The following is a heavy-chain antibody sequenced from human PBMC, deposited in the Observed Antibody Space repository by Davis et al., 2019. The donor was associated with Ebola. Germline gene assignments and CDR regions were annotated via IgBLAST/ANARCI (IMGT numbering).Heavy chain of an antibody. CDR3: AKGIGDYDFWSGYSDAFDI. D-gene: IGHD3-3*01. CDR1: GFTFSSYA. Sequence: GESLKISCAASGFTFSSYAMSWVRQAPGKGLEWVSAISGSGGSTYYADSVKGRFTISRDNSKNTLYLQMNSLRAEDTAVYYCAKGIGDYDFWSGYSDAFDIWGQGTMVTVSS. J-gene: IGHJ3*02. V-gene: IGHV3-23*01. CDR2: ISGSGGST.